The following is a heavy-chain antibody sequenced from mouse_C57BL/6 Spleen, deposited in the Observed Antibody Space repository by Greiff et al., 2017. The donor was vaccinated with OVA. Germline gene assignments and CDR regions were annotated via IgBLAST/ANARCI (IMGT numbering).Heavy chain of an antibody. CDR2: ISSGSSTI. CDR1: GFTFSDYG. CDR3: ARAGTRGYAMDY. J-gene: IGHJ4*01. D-gene: IGHD3-3*01. V-gene: IGHV5-17*01. Sequence: DVKLVESGGGLVKPGGSLKLSCAASGFTFSDYGMHWVRQAPEKGLEWVAYISSGSSTIYYADTVKGRFTISRDNAKNTLFLQMTSLRSEDTAMYYCARAGTRGYAMDYWGQGTSVTVSS.